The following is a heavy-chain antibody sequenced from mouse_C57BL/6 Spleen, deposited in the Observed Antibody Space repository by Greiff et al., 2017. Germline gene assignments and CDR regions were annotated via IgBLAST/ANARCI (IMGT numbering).Heavy chain of an antibody. Sequence: QVQLQQSGAELVMPGASVKLSCKASGYTFTSYWMHWVKQRPGQGLEWIGEIDPSDSYTNYNQKFKGKSTLTVDKSSSTAYMQLSSLTSEDSAVYYCARNVYDGYPYYFDYWGQGTTLTVSS. CDR3: ARNVYDGYPYYFDY. CDR1: GYTFTSYW. D-gene: IGHD2-3*01. J-gene: IGHJ2*01. CDR2: IDPSDSYT. V-gene: IGHV1-69*01.